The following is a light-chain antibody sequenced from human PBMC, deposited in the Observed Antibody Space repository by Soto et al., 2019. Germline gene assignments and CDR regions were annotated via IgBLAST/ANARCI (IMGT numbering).Light chain of an antibody. J-gene: IGKJ4*01. CDR3: QQYDTLPLT. Sequence: DIQMTQSPYSLSASVGDRVTITCQASQDISDYLNWYQQKPGKAPKLLIYDASNLETGVPSRFSGSGSGTDYSFTISSLQPEDIATYYCQQYDTLPLTFGGGTKVEMK. CDR2: DAS. V-gene: IGKV1-33*01. CDR1: QDISDY.